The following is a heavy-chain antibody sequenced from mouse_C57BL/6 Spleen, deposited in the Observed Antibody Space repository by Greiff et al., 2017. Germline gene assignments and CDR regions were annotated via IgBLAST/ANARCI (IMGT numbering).Heavy chain of an antibody. V-gene: IGHV5-9*01. D-gene: IGHD1-1*01. CDR3: ARALYGSSRFDY. CDR2: ISGGGGNT. Sequence: EVKLVESGGGLVKPGGSLKLSCAASGFTFSSYTMSWVRQTPEKRLEWVATISGGGGNTYYPDSVKGRFTISRDNAKNTLYLQMSSLRSEDTALYYCARALYGSSRFDYWGQGTTLTVSS. J-gene: IGHJ2*01. CDR1: GFTFSSYT.